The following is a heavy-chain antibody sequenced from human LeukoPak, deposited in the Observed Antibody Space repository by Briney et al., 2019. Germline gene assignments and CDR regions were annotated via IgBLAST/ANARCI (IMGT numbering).Heavy chain of an antibody. J-gene: IGHJ6*02. V-gene: IGHV1-2*02. CDR2: INPNSGGT. CDR3: ARVPYSRDSSGWYAYYYYYGMDV. D-gene: IGHD6-19*01. Sequence: GASVKVSCKASGYTFTGYYMHWVRQAPGQGLEWMGWINPNSGGTNYAQKFQGRVTMTRDTSISTAYMELSRLRSDDTAVYYCARVPYSRDSSGWYAYYYYYGMDVWGQGTTVTVSS. CDR1: GYTFTGYY.